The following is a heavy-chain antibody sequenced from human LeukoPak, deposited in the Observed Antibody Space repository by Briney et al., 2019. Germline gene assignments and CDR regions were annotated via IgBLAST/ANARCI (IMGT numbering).Heavy chain of an antibody. D-gene: IGHD6-19*01. CDR3: AKDRWGSSGWYSDY. CDR2: ISFSGDT. Sequence: GGSLRLSCAGSGFTLSSQPMSWVRQAPGKGLEWVSSISFSGDTYYADSVKGRFTISRDNSKSTMYLQMNSLRGEDTAVYYCAKDRWGSSGWYSDYWGQGALVTVSS. CDR1: GFTLSSQP. J-gene: IGHJ4*02. V-gene: IGHV3-23*01.